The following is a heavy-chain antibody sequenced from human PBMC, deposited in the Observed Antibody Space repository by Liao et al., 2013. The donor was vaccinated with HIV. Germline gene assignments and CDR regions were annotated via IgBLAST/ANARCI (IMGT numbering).Heavy chain of an antibody. D-gene: IGHD4-17*01. CDR2: INHSGST. J-gene: IGHJ6*03. Sequence: QVQLQQWGAGLLKPSETLSLTCAVYGGSFSGYYWSWIRQPPGKGLEWIGEINHSGSTNYNPSLKSRVTISVDTSKNQFSLKLSSVTAADTAVYYCARDANEVDDYGDYADYYYMDVWGKGTTVTVSS. CDR1: GGSFSGYY. V-gene: IGHV4-34*01. CDR3: ARDANEVDDYGDYADYYYMDV.